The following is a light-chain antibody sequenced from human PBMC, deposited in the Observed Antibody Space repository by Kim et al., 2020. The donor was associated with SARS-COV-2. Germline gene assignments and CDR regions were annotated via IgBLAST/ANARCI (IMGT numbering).Light chain of an antibody. CDR1: SSDVGGYNY. Sequence: QSALTQPRSVSGSPGQSVTISCTGTSSDVGGYNYVSWYQQHPGKAPKLMIYDVSKRPSGVPDRFSGFKSGNTASLTISGLQAEDEADYYCCSYAGSYTSYVFGTGAKVTVL. J-gene: IGLJ1*01. CDR2: DVS. V-gene: IGLV2-11*01. CDR3: CSYAGSYTSYV.